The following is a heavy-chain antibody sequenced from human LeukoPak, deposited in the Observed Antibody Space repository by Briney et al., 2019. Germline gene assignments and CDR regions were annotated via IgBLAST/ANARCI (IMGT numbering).Heavy chain of an antibody. Sequence: GESLRTSCKGSGYSFTSYWIGWVRQMPGKGLEWMGRIDPSDSYTNYSPSFQGHVTISADKSISTAYLQWSSLKASDTAMYYCARAPRVATIWGDYWGQGTLVTVSS. J-gene: IGHJ4*02. V-gene: IGHV5-10-1*01. CDR2: IDPSDSYT. CDR1: GYSFTSYW. CDR3: ARAPRVATIWGDY. D-gene: IGHD5-12*01.